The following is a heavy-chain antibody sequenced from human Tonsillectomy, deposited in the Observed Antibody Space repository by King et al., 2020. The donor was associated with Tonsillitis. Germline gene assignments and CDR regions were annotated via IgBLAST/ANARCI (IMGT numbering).Heavy chain of an antibody. Sequence: VQLQESGGDLVQPGGSLRLSCAASGFTFSTYAMSWVRQAPGKGLEWVSTNIGSSGSTFYADSVKGRFTISRDNSKNTLFLQMNNLRTEDTAVYYCAKARYSGGRYHFDYWGRGTLVTVSS. CDR2: NIGSSGST. CDR3: AKARYSGGRYHFDY. D-gene: IGHD6-19*01. J-gene: IGHJ4*02. V-gene: IGHV3-23*01. CDR1: GFTFSTYA.